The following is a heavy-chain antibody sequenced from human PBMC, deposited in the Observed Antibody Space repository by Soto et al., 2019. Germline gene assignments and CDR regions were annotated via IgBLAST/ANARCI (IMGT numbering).Heavy chain of an antibody. V-gene: IGHV4-61*01. CDR2: IYYSGST. CDR1: GGSVSSGSYC. D-gene: IGHD1-26*01. J-gene: IGHJ4*02. CDR3: ARDRVRSGSSGEADSGLDY. Sequence: SETLSLTCTVSGGSVSSGSYCWSWIRQPPGKGLEWIGYIYYSGSTNYNPSLKSRVTISVDTSKNQFSLKLSSVTAADTAVYYCARDRVRSGSSGEADSGLDYWGQGTLVTVSS.